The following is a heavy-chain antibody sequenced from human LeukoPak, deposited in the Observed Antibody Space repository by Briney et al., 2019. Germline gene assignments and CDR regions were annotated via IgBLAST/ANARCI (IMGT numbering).Heavy chain of an antibody. D-gene: IGHD4-23*01. J-gene: IGHJ4*02. Sequence: GGSLRLSCAASGFTFSSYAMSWVRQAPGKGLEWVSAISGSGGSTYYADSVKGRFTTSRDNSKNTLYLQMNSLRAEDTAVYHCATPPSTTVVTLWYFDYWGQGTLVTVSS. CDR1: GFTFSSYA. CDR2: ISGSGGST. CDR3: ATPPSTTVVTLWYFDY. V-gene: IGHV3-23*01.